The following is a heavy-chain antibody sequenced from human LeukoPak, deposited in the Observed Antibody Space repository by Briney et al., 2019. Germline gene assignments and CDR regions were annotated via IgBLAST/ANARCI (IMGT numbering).Heavy chain of an antibody. CDR1: GFTFSSYS. V-gene: IGHV3-23*01. Sequence: GGSLRLSCAASGFTFSSYSMSWVRQAPGKGLEWVSAINGGGTTYYADSLKGRFTISRDNSKNTLYLQMSSLRAEDTAVYYCARARGSYGYYFDNWGQGTLVAVSS. CDR3: ARARGSYGYYFDN. D-gene: IGHD1-26*01. J-gene: IGHJ4*02. CDR2: INGGGTT.